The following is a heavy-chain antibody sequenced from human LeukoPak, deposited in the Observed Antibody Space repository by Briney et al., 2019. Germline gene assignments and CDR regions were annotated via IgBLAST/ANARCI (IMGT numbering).Heavy chain of an antibody. V-gene: IGHV3-23*01. CDR3: AKSKRYLVFHGMDV. CDR2: ISGSGVST. Sequence: GGSLRPSCAASGFTFSTYPMTWVRQAPGKGLEWVSSISGSGVSTYYADSVKGRFTISRDNSKNTVYLQVNSLRAEDTAAYYCAKSKRYLVFHGMDVWGQGTTVTVSS. J-gene: IGHJ6*02. CDR1: GFTFSTYP. D-gene: IGHD1-14*01.